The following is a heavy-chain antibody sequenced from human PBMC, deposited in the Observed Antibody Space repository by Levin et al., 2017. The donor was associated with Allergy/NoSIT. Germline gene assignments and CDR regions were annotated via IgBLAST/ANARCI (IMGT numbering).Heavy chain of an antibody. D-gene: IGHD2-15*01. Sequence: SETLSLTCAVYGGSFSGYYWSWIRQPPGKGLEWIGEINHSGSTNYNPSLKSRVTISVDTSKNQFSLKLSSVTAADTAVYYCARRQRRDGYCSGGSCYSPHFDYWGQGTLVTVSS. J-gene: IGHJ4*02. V-gene: IGHV4-34*01. CDR3: ARRQRRDGYCSGGSCYSPHFDY. CDR1: GGSFSGYY. CDR2: INHSGST.